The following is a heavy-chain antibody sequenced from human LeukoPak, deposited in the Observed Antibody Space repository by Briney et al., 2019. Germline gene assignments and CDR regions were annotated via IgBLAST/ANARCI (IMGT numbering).Heavy chain of an antibody. CDR2: ISPTNGDT. Sequence: GASVTVSCKTSGYTFTANFIHWVRQAPGQGLEWMGWISPTNGDTRYAQKFQGRVAMTRDTSITTGYMELSRLRSDDTAVYYCARLTTGNPYSGDYWGQGTLVTVSS. CDR3: ARLTTGNPYSGDY. J-gene: IGHJ4*02. CDR1: GYTFTANF. D-gene: IGHD4-17*01. V-gene: IGHV1-2*02.